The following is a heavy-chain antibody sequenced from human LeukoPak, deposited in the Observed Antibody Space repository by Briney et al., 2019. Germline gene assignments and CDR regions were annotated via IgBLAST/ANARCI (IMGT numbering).Heavy chain of an antibody. D-gene: IGHD6-19*01. V-gene: IGHV3-33*01. CDR2: IWYDGSKK. CDR1: GFTFSSYG. CDR3: ARGLSEADY. J-gene: IGHJ4*02. Sequence: PGGSLRLSCAASGFTFSSYGLHWVRQAPGKGLEWVALIWYDGSKKYYADSVKGRFTISRDNSNNTLYLQMNSLRAEDTAVYYCARGLSEADYWGQGTLVNVSS.